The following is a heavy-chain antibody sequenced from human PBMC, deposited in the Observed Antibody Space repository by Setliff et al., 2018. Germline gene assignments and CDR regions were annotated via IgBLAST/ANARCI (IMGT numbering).Heavy chain of an antibody. V-gene: IGHV4-39*01. D-gene: IGHD3-10*01. CDR3: ARHHRGVIISWFDP. CDR2: IYYSGST. J-gene: IGHJ5*02. CDR1: GGSISSSSYY. Sequence: ETLSLTCTVSGGSISSSSYYWGWIRQPPGKGLEWIGSIYYSGSTYYNPSLKSRVTISVDTSKNQFSLKLSSVTAADTAVYYCARHHRGVIISWFDPWGQGTLVTVSS.